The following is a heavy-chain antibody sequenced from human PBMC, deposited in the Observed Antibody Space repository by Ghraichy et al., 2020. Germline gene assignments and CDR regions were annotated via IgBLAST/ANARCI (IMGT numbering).Heavy chain of an antibody. D-gene: IGHD3-3*01. J-gene: IGHJ5*02. CDR3: ARGLGRYDFWSGLVRNWFDP. CDR2: INHSGST. Sequence: SETLSLTCAVYGGSFSGYYWSWIRQPPGKGLEWIGEINHSGSTNYNPSLKSRVTISVDTSKNQFSLKLSSVTAADAAVYYCARGLGRYDFWSGLVRNWFDPWGQGTLVTVSS. CDR1: GGSFSGYY. V-gene: IGHV4-34*01.